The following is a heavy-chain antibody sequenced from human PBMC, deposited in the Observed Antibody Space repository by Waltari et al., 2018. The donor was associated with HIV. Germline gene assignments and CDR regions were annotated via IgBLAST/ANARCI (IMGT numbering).Heavy chain of an antibody. Sequence: QVQLVQSGAEVKKPGASVKVYCKTSGYTFVDYAIHWVRQALGQRLEWMGWINTGNGNTKYSQEFQGRVSITRDTSASTVFMELSRLRSEDTALYYCTRDEFSSWSQSGGMDVWGQGTTVTVS. V-gene: IGHV1-3*04. CDR1: GYTFVDYA. CDR3: TRDEFSSWSQSGGMDV. CDR2: INTGNGNT. J-gene: IGHJ6*02. D-gene: IGHD6-13*01.